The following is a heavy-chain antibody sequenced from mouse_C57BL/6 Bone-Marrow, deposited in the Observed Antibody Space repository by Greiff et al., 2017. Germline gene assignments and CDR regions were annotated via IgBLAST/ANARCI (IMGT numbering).Heavy chain of an antibody. J-gene: IGHJ2*01. Sequence: QVQLQQPGAELVKPGASVKMSCKASGYTFTSYWITWVKQRPGQGLEWIGDIYPGSGSTNYNEKFKSKATMTVDTSSSTAYMQLSSLTSEDAAVYSCARSGDSSGYWGQGTTLTVSS. CDR1: GYTFTSYW. CDR2: IYPGSGST. V-gene: IGHV1-55*01. CDR3: ARSGDSSGY. D-gene: IGHD3-2*02.